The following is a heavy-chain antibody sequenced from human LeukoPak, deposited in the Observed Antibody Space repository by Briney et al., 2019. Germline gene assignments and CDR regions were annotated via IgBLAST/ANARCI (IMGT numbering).Heavy chain of an antibody. D-gene: IGHD3-22*01. Sequence: GGSLRLSCAASGFTFSSYEMNWVRQAPGKGLEWVSYISSSGSTIYYADSVKGRFTISRDNAKNSLYLQMNGLRAEDTAVYYCARESDYYDSSGVGSYYFDYWGQGTLVTVSS. CDR1: GFTFSSYE. J-gene: IGHJ4*02. V-gene: IGHV3-48*03. CDR2: ISSSGSTI. CDR3: ARESDYYDSSGVGSYYFDY.